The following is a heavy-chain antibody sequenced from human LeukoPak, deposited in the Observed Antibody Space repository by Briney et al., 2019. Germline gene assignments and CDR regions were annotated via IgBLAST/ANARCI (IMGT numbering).Heavy chain of an antibody. CDR2: INPSGGDT. D-gene: IGHD1-14*01. CDR1: GYTLTSYY. V-gene: IGHV1-46*01. Sequence: ASVKVFCKASGYTLTSYYMPWVRQAPGQGLEWMGIINPSGGDTSYAQKFQGRLTMTRDTSTNTVYMELTSLRSEDTAVYYCTREVMDNLRFDYWGQGALVTVSS. J-gene: IGHJ4*02. CDR3: TREVMDNLRFDY.